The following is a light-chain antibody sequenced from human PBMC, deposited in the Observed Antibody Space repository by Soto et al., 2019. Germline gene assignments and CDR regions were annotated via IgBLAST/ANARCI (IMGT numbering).Light chain of an antibody. CDR2: GAS. J-gene: IGKJ3*01. CDR3: QLYGSSPRFT. V-gene: IGKV3-20*01. Sequence: EIVLTQSPGTLSLSPGERATLACRASRSVSNTYLTWYQQKPGQAPRLLIYGASSRAPGIPDRFSGSGSGTDFTLTISRLEPEDFAVYYCQLYGSSPRFTFGPGTKVDI. CDR1: RSVSNTY.